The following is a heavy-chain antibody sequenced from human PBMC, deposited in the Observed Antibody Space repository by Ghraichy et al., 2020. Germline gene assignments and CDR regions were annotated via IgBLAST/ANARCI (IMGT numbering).Heavy chain of an antibody. CDR1: GGSFSGYY. D-gene: IGHD6-13*01. CDR3: ARGSWYSSSCFHCFDY. Sequence: SQTLSLTCAVYGGSFSGYYWSWIRQPPGKGLEWIGEINHSGSTNYNPSLKSRVTISVDTSKNQFSLKLSSVTAADTAVYYCARGSWYSSSCFHCFDYWGQGTLVTVSS. V-gene: IGHV4-34*01. J-gene: IGHJ4*02. CDR2: INHSGST.